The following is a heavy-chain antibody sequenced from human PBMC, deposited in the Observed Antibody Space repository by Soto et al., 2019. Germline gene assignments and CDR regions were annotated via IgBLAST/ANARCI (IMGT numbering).Heavy chain of an antibody. Sequence: GGSLRLSCAGSGFTFSTYAMSWVRQAPGKGLEWVSSLSGSGGSTYYADAVKGRFTISRDNSKNTLYLQMHSLRLDDTAVYYCASDIGVNHAGLNFFAYWGQGALVTVSS. J-gene: IGHJ4*02. CDR1: GFTFSTYA. CDR2: LSGSGGST. CDR3: ASDIGVNHAGLNFFAY. V-gene: IGHV3-23*01. D-gene: IGHD6-19*01.